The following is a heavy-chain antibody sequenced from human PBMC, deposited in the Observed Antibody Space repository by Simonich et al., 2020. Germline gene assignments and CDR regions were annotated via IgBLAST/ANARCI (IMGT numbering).Heavy chain of an antibody. CDR3: ARDGERYCGGDCYSYFDY. CDR1: GFTFSSYV. J-gene: IGHJ4*02. D-gene: IGHD2-21*02. Sequence: QVQLVESGGGVVQPGRSLRLSCAASGFTFSSYVMHWVRQAPGKGLEWRAVISYDGSKKYYADSVKGRFTIPRNNAKNTLYLQMNSLRAEDTAVYYCARDGERYCGGDCYSYFDYWGQGTLVTVSS. V-gene: IGHV3-30*07. CDR2: ISYDGSKK.